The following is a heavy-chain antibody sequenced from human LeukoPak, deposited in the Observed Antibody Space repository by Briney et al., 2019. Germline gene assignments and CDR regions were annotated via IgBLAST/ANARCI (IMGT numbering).Heavy chain of an antibody. J-gene: IGHJ6*02. CDR2: INPSGGST. V-gene: IGHV1-46*01. CDR3: ARERIPMGGIYYYSGRDV. CDR1: GYTFTSYY. D-gene: IGHD1-26*01. Sequence: ASVKVSCKASGYTFTSYYMHWVRQAPGQGLEWMGIINPSGGSTSYAQKFQGRVTMTRDTSTSTVYMELSSLRSEDTAVYYCARERIPMGGIYYYSGRDVWGQGPTVTVSS.